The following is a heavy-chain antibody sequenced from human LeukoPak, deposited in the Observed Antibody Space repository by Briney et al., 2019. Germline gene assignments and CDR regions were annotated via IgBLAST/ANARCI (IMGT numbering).Heavy chain of an antibody. J-gene: IGHJ6*02. CDR2: INPSGGST. CDR1: GYTFTSYY. D-gene: IGHD2-2*01. CDR3: ARDLVVVPAAIASYYYYYGTDV. V-gene: IGHV1-46*01. Sequence: ASVKVSCKASGYTFTSYYMHWVRQAPGQGLEWMGIINPSGGSTSYAQKFQGRVTMTRDTSTSTVYMELSSLRSEDTAVYYCARDLVVVPAAIASYYYYYGTDVWGQGTRSPSP.